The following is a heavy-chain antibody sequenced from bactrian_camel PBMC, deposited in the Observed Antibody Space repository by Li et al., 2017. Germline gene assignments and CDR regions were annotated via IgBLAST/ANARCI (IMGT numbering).Heavy chain of an antibody. CDR1: GYIASNKC. J-gene: IGHJ4*01. Sequence: HVQLVESGGGSVQAGGSLRLSCAASGYIASNKCRGWFRQAPGEEREGVARVFTDGGDAEYADSVKGRFTIFQDNANNTVYLQLNSLKTEDTAMYYCAAVGPGRRYYNEYCLDQHEYNLWGQGTQVTVS. CDR3: AAVGPGRRYYNEYCLDQHEYNL. D-gene: IGHD2*01. CDR2: VFTDGGDA. V-gene: IGHV3S54*01.